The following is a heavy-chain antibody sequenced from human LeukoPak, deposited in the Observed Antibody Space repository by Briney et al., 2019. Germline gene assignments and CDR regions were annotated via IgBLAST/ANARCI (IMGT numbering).Heavy chain of an antibody. V-gene: IGHV3-30*18. Sequence: PGGSLRLSCAASGFSFISYGMHWVHQAPGKGLEWVGVISDDGRSKDYADSVKGRFTISRDNSKDTLYLQMNSLRAEDTAVYYCAKRPSDYGDYVSYFDYWGQGTLVTVSS. CDR3: AKRPSDYGDYVSYFDY. CDR2: ISDDGRSK. CDR1: GFSFISYG. J-gene: IGHJ4*02. D-gene: IGHD4-17*01.